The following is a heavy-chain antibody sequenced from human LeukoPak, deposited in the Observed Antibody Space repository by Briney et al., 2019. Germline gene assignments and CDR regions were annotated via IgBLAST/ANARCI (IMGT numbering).Heavy chain of an antibody. CDR2: FDPEDGET. V-gene: IGHV1-24*01. J-gene: IGHJ4*02. CDR3: ATSPYYYDSSGTHQYFDY. CDR1: GYTLTELS. Sequence: ASVTVSCKVSGYTLTELSMHWVRQAPGKGLEWMGGFDPEDGETIYAQKFQGRVTMTEDTSTDTAYMELSSLRPEDTAVYYCATSPYYYDSSGTHQYFDYWGQGTLVTVSS. D-gene: IGHD3-22*01.